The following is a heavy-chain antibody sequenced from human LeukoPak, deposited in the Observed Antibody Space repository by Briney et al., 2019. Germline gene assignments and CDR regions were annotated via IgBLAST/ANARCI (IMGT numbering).Heavy chain of an antibody. CDR2: INEDGGKT. J-gene: IGHJ3*02. CDR1: GFSFDDYP. V-gene: IGHV3-43*02. CDR3: AKEIDTLGTNAFDI. D-gene: IGHD2-15*01. Sequence: GVSLRLSCAASGFSFDDYPMHWVRQAPGKGLEWVSLINEDGGKTFYADSVRGRFTISRDNSKNSLYLQMNSLRTEDTALYYCAKEIDTLGTNAFDIWGQGTIVTVSS.